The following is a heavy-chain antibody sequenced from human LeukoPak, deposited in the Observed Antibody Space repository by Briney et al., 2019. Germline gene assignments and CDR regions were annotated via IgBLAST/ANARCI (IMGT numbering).Heavy chain of an antibody. CDR2: INPSGGST. D-gene: IGHD3-10*01. CDR3: ARSGSGSYYHNWFEP. J-gene: IGHJ5*02. CDR1: GYTFTSYY. Sequence: ASVKVSCKASGYTFTSYYMLWVRQAPGQGLEWMGIINPSGGSTSYAQKFQGRVTMTRDTSTSTVYMELSSLRSEDTAVYYCARSGSGSYYHNWFEPWGQGTLVTVSS. V-gene: IGHV1-46*01.